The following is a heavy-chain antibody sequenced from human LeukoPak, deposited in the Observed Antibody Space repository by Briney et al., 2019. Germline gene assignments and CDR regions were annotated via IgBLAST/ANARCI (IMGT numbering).Heavy chain of an antibody. CDR1: GFTFSAYT. V-gene: IGHV3-21*01. Sequence: GGSLRLSCAASGFTFSAYTMNWVRQAPGKGLEWVSSIGSTSRYIYYADSVKGRFIISRDNAKNSLYLQMDSLRAEDTAVYYCARDNIGASGTNVWGQGTTVTVSS. CDR2: IGSTSRYI. J-gene: IGHJ6*02. D-gene: IGHD6-13*01. CDR3: ARDNIGASGTNV.